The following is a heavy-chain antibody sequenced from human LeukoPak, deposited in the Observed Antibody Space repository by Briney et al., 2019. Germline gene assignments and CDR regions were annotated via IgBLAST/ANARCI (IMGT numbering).Heavy chain of an antibody. CDR2: ISSSSSYI. D-gene: IGHD7-27*01. Sequence: GGSLRLSCAASGFTFSSYSMNWVRQAPGKGLEWVSSISSSSSYIYYADSVKGRFTISRDDAKNSLYLQMNSLRAEDTAVYYCARASKWGSITFDYWGQGTLVTVSS. V-gene: IGHV3-21*01. CDR1: GFTFSSYS. J-gene: IGHJ4*02. CDR3: ARASKWGSITFDY.